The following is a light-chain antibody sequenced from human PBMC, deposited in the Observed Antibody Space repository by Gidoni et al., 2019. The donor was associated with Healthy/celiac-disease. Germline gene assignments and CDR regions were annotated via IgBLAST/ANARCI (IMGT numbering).Light chain of an antibody. CDR2: QDT. CDR1: DLENKY. CDR3: QTWDSTTVV. J-gene: IGLJ2*01. Sequence: SYDLTQPPSVSVSPGQTATITCSGDDLENKYSCWYQMKPGQSPVLVIYQDTKRPLGSPERFSGSTSGNTATLTISGTQSVDEADYYCQTWDSTTVVFGSGTKLTVL. V-gene: IGLV3-1*01.